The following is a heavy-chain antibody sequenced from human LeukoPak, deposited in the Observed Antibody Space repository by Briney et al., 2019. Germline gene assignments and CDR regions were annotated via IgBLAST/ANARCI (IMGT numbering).Heavy chain of an antibody. CDR2: IFYSGTT. D-gene: IGHD2-15*01. CDR1: GGSIRSYY. Sequence: SETLSLTCTVSGGSIRSYYWSWIRQPPGKGLEWVGYIFYSGTTDSNPSLKSRVTISVDTSKNQFSLKLSSVTAADTAVYYCARTYCSGGSCHFDYWGQGTLDTVSS. CDR3: ARTYCSGGSCHFDY. J-gene: IGHJ4*02. V-gene: IGHV4-59*08.